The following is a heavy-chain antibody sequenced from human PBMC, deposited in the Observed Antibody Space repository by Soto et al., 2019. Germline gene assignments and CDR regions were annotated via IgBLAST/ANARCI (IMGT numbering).Heavy chain of an antibody. CDR2: IYYSGTT. Sequence: QLQLQESGPGLVKPSETLSLTCTVSGGSISSNSYYWAWIRQPPGKGLEWIGNIYYSGTTYYNPSLKRRVTISVDTSKNQFSLKLSSVTAADTAVEYWARHKGGCCSGVDVWGQGTTVTVSS. CDR3: ARHKGGCCSGVDV. D-gene: IGHD6-25*01. CDR1: GGSISSNSYY. V-gene: IGHV4-39*01. J-gene: IGHJ6*02.